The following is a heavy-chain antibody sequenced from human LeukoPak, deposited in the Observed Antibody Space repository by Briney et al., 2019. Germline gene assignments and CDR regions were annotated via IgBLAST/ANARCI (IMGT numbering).Heavy chain of an antibody. V-gene: IGHV4-39*07. CDR3: ARAVPEGWIQLWYFDY. J-gene: IGHJ4*02. CDR1: VGSINTYY. D-gene: IGHD5-18*01. Sequence: PSETLSLTCIFSVGSINTYYWSWIRQPPGKGLEWIGSIYYSGSTYYNPSLKSRVTISVDTSKNQFSLKLSSVTAADTAVYYCARAVPEGWIQLWYFDYWGQGTLVTVSS. CDR2: IYYSGST.